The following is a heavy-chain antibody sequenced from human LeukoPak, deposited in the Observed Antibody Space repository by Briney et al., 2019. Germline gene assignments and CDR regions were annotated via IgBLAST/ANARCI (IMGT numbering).Heavy chain of an antibody. V-gene: IGHV4-39*01. D-gene: IGHD3-22*01. Sequence: KPSETLSLTCTVSGGSISSSSYYWGWIRQPPGEGLGWIGSIYYSGSTYYNPSIKSRVTISVYTSKNQFSLKLSSVTAADTAVYYGARQARSRYYDSSGYPYYFDYGGQGTLVTVSS. CDR3: ARQARSRYYDSSGYPYYFDY. J-gene: IGHJ4*02. CDR2: IYYSGST. CDR1: GGSISSSSYY.